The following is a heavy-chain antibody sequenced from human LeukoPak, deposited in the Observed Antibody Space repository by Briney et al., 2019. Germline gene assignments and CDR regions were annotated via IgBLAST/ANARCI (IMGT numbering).Heavy chain of an antibody. V-gene: IGHV3-30*03. Sequence: GGTLRLSCAASGFIFSSYGMHWVRQAPGKGLEWVALVSYDGSDKYYADSVKGRCTISRDNSKNKLYLQMNSLRAEGTAVYHCASARALYGYSGYDEPYFDYWGQGTLVTVSS. D-gene: IGHD5-12*01. CDR2: VSYDGSDK. CDR3: ASARALYGYSGYDEPYFDY. J-gene: IGHJ4*02. CDR1: GFIFSSYG.